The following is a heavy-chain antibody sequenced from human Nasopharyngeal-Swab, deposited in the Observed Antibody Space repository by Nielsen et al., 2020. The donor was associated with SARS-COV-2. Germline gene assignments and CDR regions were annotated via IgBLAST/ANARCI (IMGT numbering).Heavy chain of an antibody. CDR2: FSLRGDT. V-gene: IGHV4-59*13. J-gene: IGHJ4*01. CDR1: GGSMNSYF. Sequence: GPLCLPCTVSGGSMNSYFWTWIWQPPGHRLGRMGFFSLRGDTHYSPSLKSRVTMSVDTSDNQFSLKLTSVTAADTAIYYCARFASFYRNLDYWGHGTLVTVSS. CDR3: ARFASFYRNLDY.